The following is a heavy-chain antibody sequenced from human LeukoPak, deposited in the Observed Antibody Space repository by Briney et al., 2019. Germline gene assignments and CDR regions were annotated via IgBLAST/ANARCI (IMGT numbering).Heavy chain of an antibody. CDR1: GFTFSSYS. Sequence: GRSLRLSCAASGFTFSSYSMNWVRQAPGKGLEWVSSISSSSSYIYYADSVKGRFTISRDNAKNSLYLQMNSLRAEDTAVYYCARPYYYDSSGYYNPYYFDYWGQGTLVTVSS. CDR2: ISSSSSYI. V-gene: IGHV3-21*01. CDR3: ARPYYYDSSGYYNPYYFDY. D-gene: IGHD3-22*01. J-gene: IGHJ4*02.